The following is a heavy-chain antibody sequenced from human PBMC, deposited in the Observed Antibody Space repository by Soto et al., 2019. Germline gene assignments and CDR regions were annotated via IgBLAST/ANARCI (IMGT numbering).Heavy chain of an antibody. CDR3: ARIGYSSSSNDY. CDR2: IKQDGSVK. V-gene: IGHV3-7*01. J-gene: IGHJ4*02. D-gene: IGHD2-2*03. CDR1: GFNFRNYW. Sequence: GGSLRLSCVASGFNFRNYWMTWVRQAPGKGLEWVANIKQDGSVKYYLDSVKGRFTISRDNAENSVYLQMSSLRVEDTAVYYCARIGYSSSSNDYWGQGT.